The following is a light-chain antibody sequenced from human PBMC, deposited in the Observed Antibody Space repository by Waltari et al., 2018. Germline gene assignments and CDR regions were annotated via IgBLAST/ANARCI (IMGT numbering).Light chain of an antibody. Sequence: QSALTQPASVSGSPGQSITISCPGTSSDVGGYNYVSWYQQHPGKAPKRMIYEVSNRPSGVSNRFSGSKSGNTASLTISGLQAEDEADYYCSSYTSSSTWVFGGGTKLTVL. CDR1: SSDVGGYNY. CDR3: SSYTSSSTWV. V-gene: IGLV2-14*01. CDR2: EVS. J-gene: IGLJ3*02.